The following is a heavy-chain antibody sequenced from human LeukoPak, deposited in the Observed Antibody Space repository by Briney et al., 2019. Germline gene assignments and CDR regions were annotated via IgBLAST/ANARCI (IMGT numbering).Heavy chain of an antibody. D-gene: IGHD3-22*01. V-gene: IGHV1-18*01. CDR2: ISAYNGNT. J-gene: IGHJ4*02. CDR1: GYTFTSYG. CDR3: ARDLNPFSRGYYKHY. Sequence: ASVKVSCKATGYTFTSYGISWVRQAPGQGLEWMGWISAYNGNTNYAQKLQGRVTMTTDTSTSTAYMELRSLRSDDTAVYYCARDLNPFSRGYYKHYWGQGTLVTVSS.